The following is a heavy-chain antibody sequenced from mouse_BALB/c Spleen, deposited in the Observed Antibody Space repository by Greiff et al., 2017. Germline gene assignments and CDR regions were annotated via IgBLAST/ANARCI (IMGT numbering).Heavy chain of an antibody. V-gene: IGHV6-3*01. Sequence: EVQLVESGGGLVQPGGSLKLSCVASGFTFSSYWMSWVRQSPEKGLEWVAEIRLKSDNYATHYAESVKGKFTITRDDSKSRLYLQMNSLRAEDTGIYYCTVYGFAYWGQGTLVTVSA. D-gene: IGHD1-1*01. CDR2: IRLKSDNYAT. CDR3: TVYGFAY. J-gene: IGHJ3*01. CDR1: GFTFSSYW.